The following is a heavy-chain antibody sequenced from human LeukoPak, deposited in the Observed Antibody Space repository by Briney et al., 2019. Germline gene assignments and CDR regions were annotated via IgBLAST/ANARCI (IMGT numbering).Heavy chain of an antibody. J-gene: IGHJ4*02. Sequence: SETLSLTCAVHGGSFSGYYWSWIRQPPGKGLEWIGEINHSGSTDYNPPLKSRVTISVDTSKNQFSLKLSSVTAADTAVYYCASESITMVRGVISWGQGTLVTVSS. CDR3: ASESITMVRGVIS. V-gene: IGHV4-34*01. CDR1: GGSFSGYY. D-gene: IGHD3-10*01. CDR2: INHSGST.